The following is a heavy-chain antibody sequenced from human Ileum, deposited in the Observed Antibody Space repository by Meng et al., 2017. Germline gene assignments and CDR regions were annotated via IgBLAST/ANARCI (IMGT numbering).Heavy chain of an antibody. CDR3: ARGFWKSGFDS. J-gene: IGHJ5*02. V-gene: IGHV6-1*01. CDR2: TYYTSKWNN. Sequence: QAQLQQAGPGLGKPSQTLSLTWATSGDNGPRSNTAWKWIRQSPSRGLEWLGRTYYTSKWNNDYAVSVRSRITINADTSKSQSSLHLNSVTTEDTAVYYCARGFWKSGFDSWGQGTLVTVSS. D-gene: IGHD3-3*01. CDR1: GDNGPRSNTA.